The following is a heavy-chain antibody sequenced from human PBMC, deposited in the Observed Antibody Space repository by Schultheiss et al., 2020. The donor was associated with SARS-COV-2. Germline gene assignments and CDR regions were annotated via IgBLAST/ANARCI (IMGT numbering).Heavy chain of an antibody. V-gene: IGHV4-59*01. Sequence: GSLRLSCTVSGGSISSYYWSWIRQPPGKGLEWIGYIYYSGSTNYNPSLKSRVTMSIDTSKNQFSLKLSSVTAADTAVYYCARVGEGSFDIWGQGTMVTVSS. J-gene: IGHJ3*02. D-gene: IGHD4-17*01. CDR2: IYYSGST. CDR1: GGSISSYY. CDR3: ARVGEGSFDI.